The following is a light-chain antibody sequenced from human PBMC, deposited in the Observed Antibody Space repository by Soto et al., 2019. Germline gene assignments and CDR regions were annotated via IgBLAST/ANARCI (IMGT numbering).Light chain of an antibody. Sequence: QSALTQPASVSGSPGQSITISCTGTSSDIGSGYAYVSWYQQHPGKAPKVIIYEVSKRPSGVPDRFSGSKSGNTASLTVSGLQAEDEAYYYCSSYADSNNLVFGGGTKLTVL. V-gene: IGLV2-8*01. CDR1: SSDIGSGYAY. CDR2: EVS. J-gene: IGLJ3*02. CDR3: SSYADSNNLV.